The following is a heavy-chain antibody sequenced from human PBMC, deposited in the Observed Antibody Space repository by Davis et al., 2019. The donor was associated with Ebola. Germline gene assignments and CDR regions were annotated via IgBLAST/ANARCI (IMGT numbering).Heavy chain of an antibody. CDR1: GFTFSNYA. Sequence: PGGSLRLSCAASGFTFSNYAMSWVRQAPGGGLEWVSGISASGADIKYADSVRGRFSISRDDSKNTLYLQMDSLRAEDTAVYYCARDWSNWDFDYWGQGALVTVSS. CDR2: ISASGADI. V-gene: IGHV3-23*01. J-gene: IGHJ4*02. CDR3: ARDWSNWDFDY. D-gene: IGHD7-27*01.